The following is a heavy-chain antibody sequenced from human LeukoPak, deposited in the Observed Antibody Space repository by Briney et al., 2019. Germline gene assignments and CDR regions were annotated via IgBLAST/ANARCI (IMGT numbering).Heavy chain of an antibody. CDR3: AKSIAARPDYYYYYMDV. Sequence: SETLSLTCTVSGGSIISTSYYWGWIRQPPGKGLEWIGYIYYGGSTNYNPSLKSRVTISVDTSKNQFSLKLSSVTAADTAVYYCAKSIAARPDYYYYYMDVWGKGTTVTVSS. V-gene: IGHV4-61*05. J-gene: IGHJ6*03. CDR2: IYYGGST. D-gene: IGHD6-6*01. CDR1: GGSIISTSYY.